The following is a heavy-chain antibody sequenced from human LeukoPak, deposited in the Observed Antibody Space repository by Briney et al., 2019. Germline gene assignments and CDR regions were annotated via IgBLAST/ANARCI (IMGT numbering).Heavy chain of an antibody. V-gene: IGHV3-66*01. D-gene: IGHD1-14*01. J-gene: IGHJ4*02. CDR3: ATTAARYRAHLDY. Sequence: PGGSLRLSCAASGFTVSSNYMSSVRQALGKGLESVSVIYSGGSTYYEDSVKGRFTISRDNSKNTLYLQMNSLRAEDTAVYYCATTAARYRAHLDYWGQGTLVTVSS. CDR2: IYSGGST. CDR1: GFTVSSNY.